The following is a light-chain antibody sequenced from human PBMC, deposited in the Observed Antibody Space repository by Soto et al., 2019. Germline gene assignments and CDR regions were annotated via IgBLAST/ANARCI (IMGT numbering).Light chain of an antibody. V-gene: IGKV3-20*01. CDR3: QQYTSTPIT. CDR2: GAS. J-gene: IGKJ5*01. Sequence: EIVLTQSPGTLSLSPGERDTLSCRASQSVSSSYLAWYQPKPDQAPRLLIYGASRRATGISDRFSGSGSGTDFTLTISRLEPEDYAGYYCQQYTSTPITFGQGTRLEIK. CDR1: QSVSSSY.